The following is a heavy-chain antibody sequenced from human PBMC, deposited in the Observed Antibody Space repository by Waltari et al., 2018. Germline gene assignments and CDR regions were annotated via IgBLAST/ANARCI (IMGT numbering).Heavy chain of an antibody. CDR3: ATVHPVAGNRAAGDYFDY. J-gene: IGHJ4*02. CDR2: VDPEDGET. D-gene: IGHD6-19*01. V-gene: IGHV1-69-2*01. Sequence: EVQLVQSGAEVKKPGATVKISCKVSGYTFTDYYMPWVQQAPGKGLEWMGLVDPEDGETIYAEKFQGRVTITADTSTDTAYMELSSLRSEDTAVYYCATVHPVAGNRAAGDYFDYWGQGTLVTVSS. CDR1: GYTFTDYY.